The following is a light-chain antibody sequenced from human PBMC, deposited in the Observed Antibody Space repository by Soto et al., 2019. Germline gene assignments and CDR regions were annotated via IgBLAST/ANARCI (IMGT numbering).Light chain of an antibody. CDR3: QQRSNWPYLT. V-gene: IGKV3-11*01. CDR2: DAS. J-gene: IGKJ4*01. Sequence: EIVLTQSPDTLSLSPGERATLSCRASQSVSGYLGWYQQKPGQAPRLLIYDASNRAYGVPARFRGSGSGTNFTRTIASLEPDDFAVYYCQQRSNWPYLTCGGGTRV. CDR1: QSVSGY.